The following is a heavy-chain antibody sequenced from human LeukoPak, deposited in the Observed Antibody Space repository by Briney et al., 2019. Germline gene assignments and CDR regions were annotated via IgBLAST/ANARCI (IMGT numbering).Heavy chain of an antibody. CDR2: ISSSGSTI. J-gene: IGHJ4*02. Sequence: GGSLRLSCTASGLPFIEYSMNWVRQAPGKGLEWVSYISSSGSTICYADSVKGRFTISRDNAKNSLYLQMNSLRAEDTAVYYCARDFSAGATLDYWGQGTLVTVSS. CDR1: GLPFIEYS. D-gene: IGHD1-26*01. V-gene: IGHV3-48*04. CDR3: ARDFSAGATLDY.